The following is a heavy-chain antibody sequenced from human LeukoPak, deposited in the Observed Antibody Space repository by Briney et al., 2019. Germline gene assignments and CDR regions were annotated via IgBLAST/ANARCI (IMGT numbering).Heavy chain of an antibody. D-gene: IGHD6-13*01. CDR3: ASSSPLFYSSNVLLF. CDR2: MNPNSGNT. V-gene: IGHV1-8*01. CDR1: GYTFTSCD. Sequence: GASVKVSCKASGYTFTSCDINWVRQATGQGLEWMGWMNPNSGNTGYAQKFQGRVTMTRNTSISTAYMELSSLRSEDTAVYYCASSSPLFYSSNVLLFWGQGTLVTVSS. J-gene: IGHJ4*02.